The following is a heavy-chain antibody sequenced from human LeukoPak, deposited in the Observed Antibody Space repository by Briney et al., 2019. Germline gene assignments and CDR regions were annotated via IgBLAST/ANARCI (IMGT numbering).Heavy chain of an antibody. J-gene: IGHJ3*02. Sequence: PSETLSLTCAVYGGSFIGYYWSWIRQPPGKGLEWIGEINQSGSTNYNPSLKSRVTISVDTSKNQFSLKLSSVTAADTAVYYCAGIAVAASSPAFDIWGQGTMVTVSS. V-gene: IGHV4-34*01. CDR2: INQSGST. CDR3: AGIAVAASSPAFDI. CDR1: GGSFIGYY. D-gene: IGHD6-19*01.